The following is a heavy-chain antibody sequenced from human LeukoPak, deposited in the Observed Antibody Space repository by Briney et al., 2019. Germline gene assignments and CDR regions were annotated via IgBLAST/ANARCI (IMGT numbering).Heavy chain of an antibody. CDR3: ARVKDYVWGSYRLDY. D-gene: IGHD3-16*02. CDR1: GGSISSYY. Sequence: SETLSLTCTVSGGSISSYYWSWIRQPPGKGLEWIGSIYYSGSTYYNPSLKSRVTISVDTSKNQFSLKLSSVTAADTAVYYCARVKDYVWGSYRLDYWGQGTLVTVSS. J-gene: IGHJ4*02. CDR2: IYYSGST. V-gene: IGHV4-39*07.